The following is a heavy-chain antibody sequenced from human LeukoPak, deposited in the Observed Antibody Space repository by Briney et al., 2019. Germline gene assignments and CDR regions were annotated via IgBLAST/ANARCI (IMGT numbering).Heavy chain of an antibody. D-gene: IGHD1-1*01. J-gene: IGHJ6*03. V-gene: IGHV4-61*05. CDR3: ARGRSGTTIYYYYYMDV. CDR1: GGSISSSSYY. CDR2: IYYSGST. Sequence: SETLSLTCTVSGGSISSSSYYWGWIRQPPGKGLEWIGYIYYSGSTNYKPSLKSRVTISVETSKNQFSLKLRSVTAADTAVYYCARGRSGTTIYYYYYMDVWGKGTTVTISS.